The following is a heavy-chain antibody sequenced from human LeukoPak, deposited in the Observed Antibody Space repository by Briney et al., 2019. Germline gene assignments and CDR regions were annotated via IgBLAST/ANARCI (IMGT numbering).Heavy chain of an antibody. CDR1: GYTFTGYY. CDR2: INPNSGGT. D-gene: IGHD2-2*01. J-gene: IGHJ6*03. Sequence: ASVKVSCKASGYTFTGYYMHWVRQAPGQGLEWMGWINPNSGGTNYAQKFQGRATMTRDTSISTAYMELSRLRSDDTAVYYCARVPVPTCSSTSCSNYYYYYMDVWGKGTTVTISS. CDR3: ARVPVPTCSSTSCSNYYYYYMDV. V-gene: IGHV1-2*02.